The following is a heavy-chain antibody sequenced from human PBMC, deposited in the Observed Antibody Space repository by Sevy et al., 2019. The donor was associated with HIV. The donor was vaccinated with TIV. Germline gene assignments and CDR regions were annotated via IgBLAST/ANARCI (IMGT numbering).Heavy chain of an antibody. V-gene: IGHV1-2*02. Sequence: ASVKVSCKASGYIFSDYYIHWVRQAPGQGLEWMAWINSDSGVTNYAQRFQGGVTVTRDTYLRTAYLELTNLKSNDTAIYYCARLTTQPTSDLYGLDVWGQGTTVTVSS. CDR2: INSDSGVT. D-gene: IGHD4-17*01. CDR1: GYIFSDYY. CDR3: ARLTTQPTSDLYGLDV. J-gene: IGHJ6*02.